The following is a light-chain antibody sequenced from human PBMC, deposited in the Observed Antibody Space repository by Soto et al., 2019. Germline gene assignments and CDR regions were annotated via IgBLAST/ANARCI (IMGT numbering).Light chain of an antibody. V-gene: IGKV1-5*03. J-gene: IGKJ1*01. Sequence: DIHMTQSPSTLSASVGERVTITCRACQSISSWFAWYQQKPGKAPKLLIYKASSLESGVPSRFSGSGSGTEFTLTISSLQPDDFATYYCQQYNSYWTFGQGTKVDTK. CDR2: KAS. CDR3: QQYNSYWT. CDR1: QSISSW.